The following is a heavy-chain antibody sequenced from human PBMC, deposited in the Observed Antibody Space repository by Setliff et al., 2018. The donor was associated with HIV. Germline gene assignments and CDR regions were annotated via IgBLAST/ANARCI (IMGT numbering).Heavy chain of an antibody. Sequence: PGGSLRLSCAVAGFAFGSHGMHWVRLPPGKGLEWVASISYHEKDTFYADSVKGRFTISRDNSKNMLYLQMNSLTTEDTAVYYCTKPTTVVTSYYFDSWGQGTQVTVSS. J-gene: IGHJ4*02. CDR2: ISYHEKDT. CDR1: GFAFGSHG. D-gene: IGHD4-17*01. V-gene: IGHV3-30*18. CDR3: TKPTTVVTSYYFDS.